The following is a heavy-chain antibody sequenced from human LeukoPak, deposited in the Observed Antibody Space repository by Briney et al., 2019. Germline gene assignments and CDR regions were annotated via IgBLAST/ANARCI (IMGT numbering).Heavy chain of an antibody. CDR1: GFTFSSYE. CDR3: ARMSPLAAAGTYYYGMDV. D-gene: IGHD6-13*01. Sequence: PGGSLRLSCAASGFTFSSYEMNWVRQAPGKGLEWVSYISSSGSTIYYADSVKGRFTISRDNAKNSLYLQMNSLRAEDTAVHYCARMSPLAAAGTYYYGMDVWGQGTTVTVSS. V-gene: IGHV3-48*03. J-gene: IGHJ6*02. CDR2: ISSSGSTI.